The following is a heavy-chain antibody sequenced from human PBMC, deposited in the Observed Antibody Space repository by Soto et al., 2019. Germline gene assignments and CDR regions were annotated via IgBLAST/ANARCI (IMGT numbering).Heavy chain of an antibody. V-gene: IGHV3-15*07. CDR1: GFTFSNAW. CDR3: TTILLLPVYYYYGMDV. CDR2: IKSKTDGGTT. J-gene: IGHJ6*02. D-gene: IGHD3-9*01. Sequence: EVQLVESGGGLVKPGGSLSLSCAASGFTFSNAWMNWVRQAPGKGLEWVGRIKSKTDGGTTDYAAPVKGRFTISRDDSKNTLYLQMNCLKTEDTAVYYCTTILLLPVYYYYGMDVWGQGTTVTVSS.